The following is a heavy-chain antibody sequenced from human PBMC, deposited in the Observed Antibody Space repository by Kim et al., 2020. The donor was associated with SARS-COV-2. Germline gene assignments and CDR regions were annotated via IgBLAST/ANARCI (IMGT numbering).Heavy chain of an antibody. CDR1: GFTFSSYG. Sequence: GGSLRLSCAASGFTFSSYGMHWVRQAPGKGLEWVAVIWYDGSNKYYADSVKGRFTISRDNSKNTLYLQMNSLRAEDTAVYYCAKDLGETLGYCSSTSCGGPFDYWGQGTLVTVSS. CDR2: IWYDGSNK. CDR3: AKDLGETLGYCSSTSCGGPFDY. V-gene: IGHV3-33*06. D-gene: IGHD2-2*01. J-gene: IGHJ4*02.